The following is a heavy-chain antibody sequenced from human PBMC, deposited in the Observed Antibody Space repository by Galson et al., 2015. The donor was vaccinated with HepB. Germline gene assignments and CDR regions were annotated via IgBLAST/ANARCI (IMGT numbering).Heavy chain of an antibody. D-gene: IGHD3-10*01. Sequence: SGAEVKKPGESLRISCKGSGYSFTSYWISWVRQMPGKGLEWMGRIDPSDSYTNYSPSFQGHVTISADKSISTAYLQWSSLKASDTAMYYCARLLRGRGTYYYYGMDVWGQGTTVTVSS. CDR2: IDPSDSYT. J-gene: IGHJ6*02. CDR1: GYSFTSYW. V-gene: IGHV5-10-1*01. CDR3: ARLLRGRGTYYYYGMDV.